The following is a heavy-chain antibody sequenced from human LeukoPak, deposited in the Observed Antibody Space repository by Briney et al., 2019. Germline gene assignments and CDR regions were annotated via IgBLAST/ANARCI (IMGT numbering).Heavy chain of an antibody. CDR1: GFTFSSYE. D-gene: IGHD1-26*01. CDR3: ASGGIYYGAAFDF. Sequence: GGSLRLSCAASGFTFSSYEMNWVRQAPGKGLEWVSYISSSGSTIYYADSVKGRFTISRDNAKNSLYLQMNSLRAEDTALYYCASGGIYYGAAFDFWGQGSLVTVSS. V-gene: IGHV3-48*03. J-gene: IGHJ4*02. CDR2: ISSSGSTI.